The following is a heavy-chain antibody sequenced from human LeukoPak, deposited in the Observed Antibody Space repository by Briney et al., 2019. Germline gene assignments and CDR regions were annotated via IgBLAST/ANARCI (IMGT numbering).Heavy chain of an antibody. J-gene: IGHJ5*02. V-gene: IGHV4-4*07. CDR3: ARDRAAGMEGRDWFDP. CDR2: IYTSGST. D-gene: IGHD6-13*01. Sequence: SETLSLTCTVSGGSISSYYWSWIRQPAGKGLEWIGRIYTSGSTNYNPSLKSRVTMSVDTSKNQFSLKLSSVTAADTAVYYCARDRAAGMEGRDWFDPWGQGTLATVSS. CDR1: GGSISSYY.